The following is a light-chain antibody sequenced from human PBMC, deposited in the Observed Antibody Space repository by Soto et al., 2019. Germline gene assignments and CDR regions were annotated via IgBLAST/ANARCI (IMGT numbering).Light chain of an antibody. V-gene: IGKV3-11*01. CDR2: DAS. Sequence: EIVLTQSPATLSLSPGERATLSCRASQSVSTYLAWYQQKPGQAPRLLIYDASNRATGIPARFSGSGSGTDFTLTISSLAPEDFAVYYCQQRSNWPFSWTFGQGTKVEIK. CDR1: QSVSTY. CDR3: QQRSNWPFSWT. J-gene: IGKJ1*01.